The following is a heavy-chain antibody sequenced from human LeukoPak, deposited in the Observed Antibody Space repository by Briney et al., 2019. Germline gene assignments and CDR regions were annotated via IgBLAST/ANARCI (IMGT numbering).Heavy chain of an antibody. CDR2: INAGNGNT. CDR1: GYSFSTYA. J-gene: IGHJ6*02. Sequence: EASVKVSCKASGYSFSTYAIQWVRQAPGQRLEWMGWINAGNGNTKYSQKFQGRVTITRDTSASTAYMELSSLRSEDTAVYYCARAEYDILTVSYYYGMDVWGQGTTVTVSS. D-gene: IGHD3-9*01. CDR3: ARAEYDILTVSYYYGMDV. V-gene: IGHV1-3*01.